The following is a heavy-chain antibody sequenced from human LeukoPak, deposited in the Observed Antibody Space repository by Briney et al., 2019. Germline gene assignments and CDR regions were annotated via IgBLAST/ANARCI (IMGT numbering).Heavy chain of an antibody. V-gene: IGHV1-69*05. J-gene: IGHJ6*03. Sequence: SVKVSCKASGGTFRTYSVTWVRQAPGQGLEWMGGIIPIFGTPNYAQEFQGRVKVTTDDATGTAYMELSSLMSEDTAIYYCARVDRYHFYLDVWGKGTPVTVSS. CDR1: GGTFRTYS. CDR2: IIPIFGTP. CDR3: ARVDRYHFYLDV.